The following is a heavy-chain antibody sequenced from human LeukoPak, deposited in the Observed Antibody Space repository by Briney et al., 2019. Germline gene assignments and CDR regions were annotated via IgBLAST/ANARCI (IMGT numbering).Heavy chain of an antibody. CDR3: ARDAYSSGWYSPDY. D-gene: IGHD6-19*01. V-gene: IGHV3-20*04. J-gene: IGHJ4*02. CDR2: INWNGGST. CDR1: GFTFDDYG. Sequence: GGSLRLSCAASGFTFDDYGMSWVRQAPGKGLEWVSGINWNGGSTGYADSVKGRFTISRDNAKNSLYLRMNSLRAEDTALYYCARDAYSSGWYSPDYWGQGTLVTVSS.